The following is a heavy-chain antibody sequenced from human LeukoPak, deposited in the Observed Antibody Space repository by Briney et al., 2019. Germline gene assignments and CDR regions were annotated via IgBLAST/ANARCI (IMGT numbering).Heavy chain of an antibody. CDR3: AVEEDYYYYYMDV. CDR2: IYYSGST. J-gene: IGHJ6*03. CDR1: GGSISSSSYY. V-gene: IGHV4-39*01. Sequence: SETLSLTCTVSGGSISSSSYYWGWIRQPPGKGLEWIGSIYYSGSTYYNPSLKSRVTISVDTSKNQFSLKLSSVTAADTAVYYCAVEEDYYYYYMDVWGKGTTVTVSS.